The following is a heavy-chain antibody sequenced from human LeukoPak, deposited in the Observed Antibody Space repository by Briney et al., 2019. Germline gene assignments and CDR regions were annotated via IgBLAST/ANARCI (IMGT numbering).Heavy chain of an antibody. J-gene: IGHJ3*02. CDR1: GGSISSGGYY. D-gene: IGHD3-22*01. Sequence: SETLSLTCTVSGGSISSGGYYWSWIRQHPGKGLEWIGYIYYSGSTYCNPSLKSRVTISVDTSKNQFSLKLSSVTAADTAVYYCARHYYYDSSGYRSDAFDIWGQGTMVTVSS. CDR2: IYYSGST. V-gene: IGHV4-31*03. CDR3: ARHYYYDSSGYRSDAFDI.